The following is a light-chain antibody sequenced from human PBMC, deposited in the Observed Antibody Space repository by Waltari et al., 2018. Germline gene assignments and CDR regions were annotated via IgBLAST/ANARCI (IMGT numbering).Light chain of an antibody. CDR2: EGT. Sequence: QSALTQPASVSGSPGQSISISCTGNTSDVETYKHVSWYRQDPGKAPKLMIYEGTKRPSWVSNRFSGSHSGNTASLTISGLQAEDEGDYYCCSYSGTNTFWLFGGGTKLTVL. CDR1: TSDVETYKH. J-gene: IGLJ3*02. V-gene: IGLV2-23*01. CDR3: CSYSGTNTFWL.